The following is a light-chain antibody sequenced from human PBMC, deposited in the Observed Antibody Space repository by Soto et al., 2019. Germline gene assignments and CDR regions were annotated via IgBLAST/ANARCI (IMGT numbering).Light chain of an antibody. CDR3: QQYNSHSSYT. V-gene: IGKV1-5*03. J-gene: IGKJ2*01. CDR2: TAS. Sequence: DIQMTQSPSTLSASVGDRVTITCRASQSISTWLAWYQQKPGKAPKLLIYTASRLESGVPSRFSGSGSGTQFTLTISSLHPDDFATYYCQQYNSHSSYTFGQGTKLAIK. CDR1: QSISTW.